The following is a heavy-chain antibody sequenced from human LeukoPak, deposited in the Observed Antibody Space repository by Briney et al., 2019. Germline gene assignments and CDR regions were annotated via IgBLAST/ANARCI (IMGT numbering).Heavy chain of an antibody. J-gene: IGHJ6*03. Sequence: GGSLRLPCAASGFTFDDYGMSWVRQAPGKGLEWVSGITWNGGSTGYADSVKGRFTIPRDNAKNSLYLQMNSLRDEDTALYYCARATSSSGYYYYYMDVWGKGTTVTVSS. CDR1: GFTFDDYG. CDR3: ARATSSSGYYYYYMDV. D-gene: IGHD6-6*01. V-gene: IGHV3-20*04. CDR2: ITWNGGST.